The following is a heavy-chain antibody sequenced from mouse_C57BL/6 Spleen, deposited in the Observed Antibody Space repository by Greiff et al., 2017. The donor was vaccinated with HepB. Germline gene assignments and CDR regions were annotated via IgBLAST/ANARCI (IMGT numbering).Heavy chain of an antibody. CDR2: ISYDGSN. CDR1: GYSITSGYY. J-gene: IGHJ2*01. D-gene: IGHD4-1*01. Sequence: ESGPGLVKPSQSLSLTCSVTGYSITSGYYWNWIRQFPGNKLEWMGYISYDGSNNYNPSLKNRISITRDTSKNQFFLKLNSVTTEDTATYYCAREGANNFDYWGQGTTLTVSS. V-gene: IGHV3-6*01. CDR3: AREGANNFDY.